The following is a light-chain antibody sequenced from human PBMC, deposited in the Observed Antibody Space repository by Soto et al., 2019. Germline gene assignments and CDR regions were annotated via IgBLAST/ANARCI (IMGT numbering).Light chain of an antibody. CDR1: QSVLYSSNNKNY. Sequence: DIVMTQSPDSLAVSLGERATINCKSSQSVLYSSNNKNYLAWYQQKPGQPPKLLIYWASTRESGVPDRFSGSGSGTDFTLTISSLQVEDVAVYYCQQYYSNALTFGGGTKVEIK. CDR3: QQYYSNALT. V-gene: IGKV4-1*01. J-gene: IGKJ4*01. CDR2: WAS.